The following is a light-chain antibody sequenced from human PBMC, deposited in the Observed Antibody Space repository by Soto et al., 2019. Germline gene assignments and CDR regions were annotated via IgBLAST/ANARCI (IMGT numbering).Light chain of an antibody. CDR2: AAS. CDR3: QQYYSYPFT. V-gene: IGKV1-8*01. Sequence: AIQLTQSPSSLSASVGDRVTITCRASQGISSYLAWYQQKPGKAPKLLIYAASTLQSGVPSRFSGSRSGTDFTLTISCLQAEDFATYYCQQYYSYPFTFGPGTKVDIK. J-gene: IGKJ3*01. CDR1: QGISSY.